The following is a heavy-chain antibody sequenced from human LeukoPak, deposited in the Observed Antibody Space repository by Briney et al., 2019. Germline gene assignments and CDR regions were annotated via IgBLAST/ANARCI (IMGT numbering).Heavy chain of an antibody. J-gene: IGHJ4*02. D-gene: IGHD1-26*01. V-gene: IGHV3-66*01. Sequence: HPGGSLRLSCAASGFTVSSNYMSWVRQAPGEGLEWVSVIYSGGSTYYADSVKGRFTISRDNPKNTLYLQMNSLRAEDTAVYYCTTRGGSFSIFDYWGQGTLVTVSS. CDR1: GFTVSSNY. CDR2: IYSGGST. CDR3: TTRGGSFSIFDY.